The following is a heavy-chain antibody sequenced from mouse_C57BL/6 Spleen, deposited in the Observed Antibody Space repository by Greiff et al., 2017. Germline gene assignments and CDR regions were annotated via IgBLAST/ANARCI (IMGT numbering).Heavy chain of an antibody. CDR3: ARDQGTNYAMDY. V-gene: IGHV5-16*01. CDR2: INYDGSST. CDR1: GFTFSDYY. Sequence: EVKLVESEGGLVQPGSSMKLSCTASGFTFSDYYMAWVRQVPEKGLEWVANINYDGSSTYYLDSLKSRFIISRDNAKNILYLQMSSLKSEDTATYYCARDQGTNYAMDYWGQGTSVTVSS. D-gene: IGHD3-2*02. J-gene: IGHJ4*01.